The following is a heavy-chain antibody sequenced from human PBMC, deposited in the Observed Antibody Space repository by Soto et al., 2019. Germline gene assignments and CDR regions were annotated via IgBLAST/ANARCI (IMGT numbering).Heavy chain of an antibody. J-gene: IGHJ4*02. CDR1: GFTFSSYA. Sequence: PGGSLRLSCAASGFTFSSYAMHWVRQAPGKGLEWVAVISYDGSNKYYADSVKGRFTISRDNSKNTLYLQMNSLRAEDTAVYYCARDPSASSSWYVFDYWGQGTLVTVSS. CDR3: ARDPSASSSWYVFDY. D-gene: IGHD6-13*01. CDR2: ISYDGSNK. V-gene: IGHV3-30-3*01.